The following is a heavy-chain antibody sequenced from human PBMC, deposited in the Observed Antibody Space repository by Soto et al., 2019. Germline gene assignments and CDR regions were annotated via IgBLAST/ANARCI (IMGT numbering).Heavy chain of an antibody. D-gene: IGHD2-8*01. CDR3: ARENCTNGVCYDWFDP. CDR2: IWYDGSNK. J-gene: IGHJ5*02. V-gene: IGHV3-33*01. Sequence: PGGSLNLCSAASGFNFSIYSMHWMRQAPGKGLEWVAVIWYDGSNKYYADSVKGRFTISRDNSKNTLYLQMNSLRAEDTAVYYCARENCTNGVCYDWFDPWGQGTLVTGSS. CDR1: GFNFSIYS.